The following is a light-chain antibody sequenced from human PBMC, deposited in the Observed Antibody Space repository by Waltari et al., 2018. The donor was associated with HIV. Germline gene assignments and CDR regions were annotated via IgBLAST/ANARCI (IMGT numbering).Light chain of an antibody. J-gene: IGLJ2*01. CDR2: INSDGSH. CDR3: QTWGTPHVV. Sequence: QLVLTQSPSASASLGASVKLTCTLSSGPIHYPIPRHPQQPEKGPRYLMKINSDGSHSKGDGIPDRFSGSSSGAERYLTISSLQSEDEADYYCQTWGTPHVVFGGGTKLTVL. V-gene: IGLV4-69*01. CDR1: SGPIHYP.